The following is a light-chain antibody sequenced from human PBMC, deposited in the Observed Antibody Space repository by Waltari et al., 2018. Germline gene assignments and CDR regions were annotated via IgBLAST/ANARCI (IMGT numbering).Light chain of an antibody. CDR1: DIGSQT. CDR3: QVWDSSNDHPVV. Sequence: SYVLTQPPSVSVAPGKTARVICGGNDIGSQTVHWYQQKPGQAPVVVISYDSDRPSGIPERVAGSNSGDTATLTIRRVEAGDEADYYCQVWDSSNDHPVVFGGGTKLTVL. V-gene: IGLV3-21*04. CDR2: YDS. J-gene: IGLJ2*01.